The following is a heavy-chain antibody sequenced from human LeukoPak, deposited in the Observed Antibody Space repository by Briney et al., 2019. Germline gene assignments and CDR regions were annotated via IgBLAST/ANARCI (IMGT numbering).Heavy chain of an antibody. D-gene: IGHD6-19*01. CDR3: ARPTTKSSDFDY. CDR2: IYYSGST. V-gene: IGHV4-39*01. J-gene: IGHJ4*02. CDR1: AGSISSSSYY. Sequence: SETLSLTCTVSAGSISSSSYYWGWIRRPPGKGLEWIGSIYYSGSTYYNPSLKSRVTISVDTSKNQLSLKLSSVTAADTAVYYCARPTTKSSDFDYWGQGTLVTVSS.